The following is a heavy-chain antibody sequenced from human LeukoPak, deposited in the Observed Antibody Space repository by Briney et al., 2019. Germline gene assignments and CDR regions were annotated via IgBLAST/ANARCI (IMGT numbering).Heavy chain of an antibody. CDR3: ARKGRLWAGTVRPFDY. CDR2: ISSSGSTI. D-gene: IGHD6-19*01. J-gene: IGHJ4*02. CDR1: GFTFSSYE. V-gene: IGHV3-48*03. Sequence: GGSLRLSCAASGFTFSSYEMNWVRQAPGKGLEWVSYISSSGSTIYYADSVKGRFTISRDNAKNSLYLQMNSLRAEDTAVYYCARKGRLWAGTVRPFDYWGRGTLVTVSS.